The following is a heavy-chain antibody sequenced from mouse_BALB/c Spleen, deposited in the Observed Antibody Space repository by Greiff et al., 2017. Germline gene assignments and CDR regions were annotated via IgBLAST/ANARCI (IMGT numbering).Heavy chain of an antibody. V-gene: IGHV3-6*02. J-gene: IGHJ3*01. CDR3: ARAGYGNYVWFAY. D-gene: IGHD2-10*02. CDR1: GYSITSGYY. Sequence: EVKLMESGPGLVKPSQSLSLTCSVTGYSITSGYYWNWIRQFPGNKLEWMGYISYDGSNNYNPSLNNRISITRDTSKNQFFLKLNSVTTEDTATYYCARAGYGNYVWFAYWGQGTLVTVSA. CDR2: ISYDGSN.